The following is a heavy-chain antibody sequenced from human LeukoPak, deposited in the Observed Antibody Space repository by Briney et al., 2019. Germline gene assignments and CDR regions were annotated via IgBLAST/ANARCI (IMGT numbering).Heavy chain of an antibody. Sequence: ASVKVSCKASGYTFTSYAMHWVRQAPGQRLEWMGWINAVNGNTKYSQKFQGRVTITRDTSASTTYMEVSSLRTEGTAVYYCARGEETSSTSCSLHYFGGQGNLVPVSS. CDR2: INAVNGNT. V-gene: IGHV1-3*01. CDR1: GYTFTSYA. CDR3: ARGEETSSTSCSLHYF. D-gene: IGHD2-2*01. J-gene: IGHJ4*02.